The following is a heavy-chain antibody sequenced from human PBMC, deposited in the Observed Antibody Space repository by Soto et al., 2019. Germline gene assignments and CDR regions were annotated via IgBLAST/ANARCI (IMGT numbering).Heavy chain of an antibody. Sequence: ASVHGYLSAPGPRFPSARIHCVRQTPGQRLEWMGWINAANGDTKYSPKFQGRVTITRDTSASTAYMEPSCLRSEDTAVYDCVRRPVSATGIDCFEPWGPQTLLKVFS. D-gene: IGHD6-13*01. CDR2: INAANGDT. CDR3: VRRPVSATGIDCFEP. J-gene: IGHJ5*02. V-gene: IGHV1-3*01. CDR1: GPRFPSAR.